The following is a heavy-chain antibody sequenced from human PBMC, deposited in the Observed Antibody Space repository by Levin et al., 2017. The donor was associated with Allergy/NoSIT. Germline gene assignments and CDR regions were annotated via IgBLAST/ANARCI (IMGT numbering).Heavy chain of an antibody. V-gene: IGHV1-46*01. D-gene: IGHD1-26*01. J-gene: IGHJ2*01. CDR1: GYTFTSYY. Sequence: PGASVKVSCKASGYTFTSYYMHWVRQAPGQGLEWMGIINPSGGVTNYAPQFHGRVTMTTDTSTSTVYMELSSLRSEDTAIYYCARVGSSYYSNWYFDLWGRGTLVTVSS. CDR3: ARVGSSYYSNWYFDL. CDR2: INPSGGVT.